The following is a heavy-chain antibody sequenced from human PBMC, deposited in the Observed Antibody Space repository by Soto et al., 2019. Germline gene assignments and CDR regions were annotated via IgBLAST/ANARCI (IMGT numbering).Heavy chain of an antibody. Sequence: QVQLHESGPGLVKPSETLSLTCTVSGDSISSYYWSWIRQPPGKGLEWVGYISYTGSTIYNPSLESRATISLDTSKNQVSLSLSSVTVADTAMYYCASVGELPVWFDPWGRGTLVTVSS. J-gene: IGHJ5*02. D-gene: IGHD3-10*01. CDR3: ASVGELPVWFDP. CDR2: ISYTGST. V-gene: IGHV4-59*13. CDR1: GDSISSYY.